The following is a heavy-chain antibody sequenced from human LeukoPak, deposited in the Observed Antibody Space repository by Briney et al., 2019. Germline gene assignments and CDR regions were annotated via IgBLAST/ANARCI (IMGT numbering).Heavy chain of an antibody. CDR2: IYYSGST. CDR3: ARVGDDYVWGSYRPQYYFDY. CDR1: GGSISSYY. D-gene: IGHD3-16*02. V-gene: IGHV4-59*01. J-gene: IGHJ4*02. Sequence: SETLSLTCTVSGGSISSYYWSCIRQPPGKGLEWIGYIYYSGSTNYNPSLKSRVTISVDTSKNQFSLKLSSVTAADTAVYYCARVGDDYVWGSYRPQYYFDYWGQGTLLTVSS.